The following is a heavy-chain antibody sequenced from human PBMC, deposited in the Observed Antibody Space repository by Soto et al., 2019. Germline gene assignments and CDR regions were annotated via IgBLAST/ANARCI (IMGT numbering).Heavy chain of an antibody. J-gene: IGHJ4*02. CDR3: ARSPFFVSKSHFDY. Sequence: QLQLQESGSGLVKPSQTLSLNCAVSGVSIIDGGYSWSWIRQPPGKGLEWIGYTHVSGDTYYNPSLTGRVTLSVDRSRNQFSLNLRSMTAAETAVYYCARSPFFVSKSHFDYWGQGTLVSVSS. CDR1: GVSIIDGGYS. CDR2: THVSGDT. V-gene: IGHV4-30-2*01.